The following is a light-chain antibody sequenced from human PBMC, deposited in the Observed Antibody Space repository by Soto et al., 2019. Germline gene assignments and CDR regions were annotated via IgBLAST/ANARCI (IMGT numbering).Light chain of an antibody. CDR1: QSISNY. J-gene: IGKJ4*01. CDR2: DAS. CDR3: LQRGSWPPVT. Sequence: EIVLTQSPATLSLSPGQRATLSCRASQSISNYLAWYQQIPGQAPRLLIYDASNRATGIPARFSGSGSGTDFTLPISSREPEDSAVYYCLQRGSWPPVTFGGGTKVEI. V-gene: IGKV3-11*01.